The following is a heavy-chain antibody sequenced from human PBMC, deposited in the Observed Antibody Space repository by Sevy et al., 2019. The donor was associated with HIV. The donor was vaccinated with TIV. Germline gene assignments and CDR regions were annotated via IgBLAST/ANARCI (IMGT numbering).Heavy chain of an antibody. Sequence: ASVKVSCKASGYTFTGYDINWVRQATGQGLEWMGWMNPNSGNTGYAQTFQGRVTMTRNTSISTAYMELSSLRSEDTAVYYCARGYGSGSLPLGGPFNYYYYYGMDVWGQGTTVTVSS. CDR3: ARGYGSGSLPLGGPFNYYYYYGMDV. J-gene: IGHJ6*02. CDR1: GYTFTGYD. V-gene: IGHV1-8*01. CDR2: MNPNSGNT. D-gene: IGHD3-10*01.